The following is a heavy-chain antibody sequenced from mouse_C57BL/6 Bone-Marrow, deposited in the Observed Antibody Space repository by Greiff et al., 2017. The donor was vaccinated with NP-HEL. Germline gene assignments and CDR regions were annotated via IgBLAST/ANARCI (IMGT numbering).Heavy chain of an antibody. CDR3: KAITTVKDYFDY. V-gene: IGHV1-5*01. J-gene: IGHJ2*01. CDR1: GYTFTSYW. D-gene: IGHD1-1*01. CDR2: IYPGNSDT. Sequence: EVQLQQSGTVLARPGASVKMSCKTSGYTFTSYWMHWVKQRPGQGLEWIGAIYPGNSDTSYNQKFKGKAKLTAVTSASTAYMELSSLTNEDSAVYYCKAITTVKDYFDYWGQGTTLTVSS.